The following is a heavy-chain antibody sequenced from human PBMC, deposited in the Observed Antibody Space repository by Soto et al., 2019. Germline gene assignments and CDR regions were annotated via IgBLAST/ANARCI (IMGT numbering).Heavy chain of an antibody. Sequence: SETLSLTCTVSGGSISGYFWNWLRQPAGKGLEWIGRVYTGGGTSYNPSLQSRVSMSTDTSKSQFSLKVNSVTAADTAVYFCARGYDSLLHWGQGTLVTVSS. D-gene: IGHD3-16*01. J-gene: IGHJ4*02. V-gene: IGHV4-4*07. CDR2: VYTGGGT. CDR3: ARGYDSLLH. CDR1: GGSISGYF.